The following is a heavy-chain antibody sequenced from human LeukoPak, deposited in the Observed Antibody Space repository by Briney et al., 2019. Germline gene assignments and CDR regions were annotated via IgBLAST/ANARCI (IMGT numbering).Heavy chain of an antibody. J-gene: IGHJ4*02. V-gene: IGHV1-18*01. Sequence: GASVKVSCKASGYTFTSSGISWVRQAPGQGLGWIGWSCADNANTNYAQKLQGRVNMTTDTSTSTAYMELRSLRSDATAVYYCARDRNWNYGGFDYWGQGTLVTVSS. CDR1: GYTFTSSG. CDR3: ARDRNWNYGGFDY. CDR2: SCADNANT. D-gene: IGHD1-7*01.